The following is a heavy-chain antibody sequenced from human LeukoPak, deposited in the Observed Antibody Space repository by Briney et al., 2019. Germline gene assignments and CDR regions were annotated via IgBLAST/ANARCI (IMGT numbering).Heavy chain of an antibody. V-gene: IGHV1-69*06. CDR1: GGTFSSYA. CDR3: ARGEPKTLWFGDSAFDI. J-gene: IGHJ3*02. Sequence: ASVKVSYKASGGTFSSYAISWVRQAPGQGLEWMGGIIPIFGTANYAQKFQGRVTITADKSTSTAYMELSGLRSEDTAVYYCARGEPKTLWFGDSAFDIWGQGTMVTVSS. CDR2: IIPIFGTA. D-gene: IGHD3-10*01.